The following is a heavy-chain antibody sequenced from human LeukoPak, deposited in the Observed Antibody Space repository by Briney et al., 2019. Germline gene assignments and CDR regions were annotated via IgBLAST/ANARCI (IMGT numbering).Heavy chain of an antibody. D-gene: IGHD3-10*02. V-gene: IGHV3-48*03. CDR2: ISSSGSTI. Sequence: GGSLRLSCAASGFTFCSYEMNWVRQAPGQGLEWVSYISSSGSTIYYADSVKGRFTISRDNAKNSLYLQMNSLRAEDTAVYYCAELGITMIGGVWGKGTTVTISS. J-gene: IGHJ6*04. CDR3: AELGITMIGGV. CDR1: GFTFCSYE.